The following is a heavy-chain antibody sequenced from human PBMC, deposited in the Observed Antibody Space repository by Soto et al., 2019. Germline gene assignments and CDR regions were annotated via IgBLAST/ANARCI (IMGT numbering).Heavy chain of an antibody. Sequence: SVKVSCKASGYTFTSCYINWVLQATRQGLEWMGWMNPTSGNTGYAQKFQGRVTMTRDTSISTAYMELSSLRSEDTAVYYCARVKGITIFGVVTQGSRGIDLWGQGTTVTGSS. CDR3: ARVKGITIFGVVTQGSRGIDL. CDR2: MNPTSGNT. CDR1: GYTFTSCY. D-gene: IGHD3-3*01. V-gene: IGHV1-8*01. J-gene: IGHJ6*02.